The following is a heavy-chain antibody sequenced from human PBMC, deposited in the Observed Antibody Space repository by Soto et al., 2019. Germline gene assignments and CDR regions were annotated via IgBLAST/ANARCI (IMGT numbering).Heavy chain of an antibody. D-gene: IGHD3-10*01. CDR1: GGSISSYY. CDR3: AAMVRGVMGRFDP. Sequence: QVQLQESGPGLVKPSETLSLTCTVSGGSISSYYWSWIRQPPGKGLEWIGYIYYSGSTNYNPSLKSRVTISVDTSKNQFSLKLSSVTAADTAVYYCAAMVRGVMGRFDPWGQGTLVTVSS. CDR2: IYYSGST. J-gene: IGHJ5*02. V-gene: IGHV4-59*08.